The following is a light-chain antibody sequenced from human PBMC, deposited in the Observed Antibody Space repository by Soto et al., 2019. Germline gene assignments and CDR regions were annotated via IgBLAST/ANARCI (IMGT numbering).Light chain of an antibody. J-gene: IGKJ4*01. CDR1: QSVSSSY. Sequence: EIVLKMSPGTVSLYTWERATLSCRASQSVSSSYLAWYQQKPGQAPRLLIYGASSRATGIPDRFSGSGSGTDFTLTISRLEPEDFAVYYCQQYGSSPRPFGGGTKVDIK. V-gene: IGKV3-20*01. CDR2: GAS. CDR3: QQYGSSPRP.